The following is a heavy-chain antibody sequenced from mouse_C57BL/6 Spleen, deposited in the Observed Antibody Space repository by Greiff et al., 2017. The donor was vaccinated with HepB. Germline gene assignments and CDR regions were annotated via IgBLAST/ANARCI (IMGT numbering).Heavy chain of an antibody. V-gene: IGHV1-82*01. CDR2: TYPGDGDT. D-gene: IGHD1-2*01. CDR1: GYAFSSSW. CDR3: ARPTTATPWFAY. Sequence: QVQLQQSGPELVKPGASVKISCKASGYAFSSSWMNWVKQRPGKGLEWIGRTYPGDGDTNYNGKFKGKATLTADKSSSTAYMQLSSLTSEDSAVYFCARPTTATPWFAYWGPGTLVTVSA. J-gene: IGHJ3*01.